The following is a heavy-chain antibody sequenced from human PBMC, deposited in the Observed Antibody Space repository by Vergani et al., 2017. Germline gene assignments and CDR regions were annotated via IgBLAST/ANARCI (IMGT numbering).Heavy chain of an antibody. D-gene: IGHD4-17*01. J-gene: IGHJ6*02. CDR2: VDPEDGET. CDR1: GYTFTDHY. V-gene: IGHV1-69-2*01. Sequence: EVQLVQSGAEVKKPGATMKISCKVSGYTFTDHYMHWVTQAPGKGLEWMGLVDPEDGETIYAEKFKGRVTIDADTSTDTAQLELSSLRSEDTAVYYCATPQTVTTGGMEVWGQGTTVIVSS. CDR3: ATPQTVTTGGMEV.